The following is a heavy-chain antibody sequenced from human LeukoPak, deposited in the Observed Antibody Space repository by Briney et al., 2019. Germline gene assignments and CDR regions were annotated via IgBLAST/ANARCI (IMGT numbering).Heavy chain of an antibody. CDR1: GFTFSSYA. CDR2: ISGSGGST. Sequence: HRGGSLRLSCAASGFTFSSYAMSWVRQAPGKGLEWVSAISGSGGSTYYADSVKGRFTISRDNSKNTLYLQMNSLRAEDTAVYYCAKEGEMATTAPIFDYWGQGTLVTVSS. CDR3: AKEGEMATTAPIFDY. J-gene: IGHJ4*02. V-gene: IGHV3-23*01. D-gene: IGHD5-24*01.